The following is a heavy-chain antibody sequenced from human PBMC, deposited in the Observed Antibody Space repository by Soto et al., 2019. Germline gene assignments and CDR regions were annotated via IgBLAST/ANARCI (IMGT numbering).Heavy chain of an antibody. V-gene: IGHV1-18*01. J-gene: IGHJ6*02. Sequence: QVQLVQSGAEVKKPGASVKVSCKASGYTFTSYGISWVRQAPGQGLEWLGWISAYNGNTNYAQKLQARVTMTTDTSTSTAYRERRSLRSDDTAVYYCARVSRSGDGYYYYGMDVWGQGTTVTVSS. D-gene: IGHD6-13*01. CDR1: GYTFTSYG. CDR3: ARVSRSGDGYYYYGMDV. CDR2: ISAYNGNT.